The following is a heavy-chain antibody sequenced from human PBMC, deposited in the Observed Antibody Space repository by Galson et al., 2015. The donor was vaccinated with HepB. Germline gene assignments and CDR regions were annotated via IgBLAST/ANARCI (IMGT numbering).Heavy chain of an antibody. V-gene: IGHV2-5*02. Sequence: PALVKPTQTLTLTCTFSGFSLSTSGVGVGWIRQPPGKALEWLALIYWDDDKRYSPSLKSRLTITKDTSKNQVVLTMTNMDPVDTATYYCAHRRDILTGYYPYWFDPWGQGTLVTVSS. CDR2: IYWDDDK. J-gene: IGHJ5*02. D-gene: IGHD3-9*01. CDR1: GFSLSTSGVG. CDR3: AHRRDILTGYYPYWFDP.